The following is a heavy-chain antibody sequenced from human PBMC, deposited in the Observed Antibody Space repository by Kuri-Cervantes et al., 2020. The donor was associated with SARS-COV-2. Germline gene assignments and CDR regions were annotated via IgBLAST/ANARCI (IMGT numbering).Heavy chain of an antibody. CDR1: GFTFSSYW. D-gene: IGHD5-24*01. CDR3: ARTSRDGYNDYFDY. Sequence: GESLKISCAASGFTFSSYWMHWVRQVPGKGLVWVSRINTDGRSTKYADSVKGRFTISRDNAKSTLYLQMITLRAEDTAVYYCARTSRDGYNDYFDYWGQGTLVTVSS. CDR2: INTDGRST. J-gene: IGHJ4*02. V-gene: IGHV3-74*03.